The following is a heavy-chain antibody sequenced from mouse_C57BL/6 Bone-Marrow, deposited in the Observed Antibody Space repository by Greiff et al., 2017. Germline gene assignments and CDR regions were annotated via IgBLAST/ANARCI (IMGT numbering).Heavy chain of an antibody. V-gene: IGHV1-69*01. Sequence: QVQLQQSGAELVMPGASVKLSCKASGYTFTSYWMHWVKQRPGQGLEWIGEIDPSDSYTNYNQKFKGKSTLTVDKSSSTAYMQLSSLTSEDSAVYYCARSGSYYYGSSYENAMDYWGQGTSVTVSS. D-gene: IGHD1-1*01. J-gene: IGHJ4*01. CDR1: GYTFTSYW. CDR3: ARSGSYYYGSSYENAMDY. CDR2: IDPSDSYT.